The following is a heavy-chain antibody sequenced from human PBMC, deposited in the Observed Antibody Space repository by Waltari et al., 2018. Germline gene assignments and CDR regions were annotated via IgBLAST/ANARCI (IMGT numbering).Heavy chain of an antibody. J-gene: IGHJ4*02. CDR1: GFTFSSYA. Sequence: QVQLVESGGGVVQPGRSLRLSCAASGFTFSSYAMHWVRQAPGKGLEWVAVISYDGSNKYYADSVKGRFTISRDNSKNTLYLQMNSLRAEDTAVYYCALASSLLGIFDYWGQGTLVTVSS. CDR3: ALASSLLGIFDY. V-gene: IGHV3-30-3*01. D-gene: IGHD7-27*01. CDR2: ISYDGSNK.